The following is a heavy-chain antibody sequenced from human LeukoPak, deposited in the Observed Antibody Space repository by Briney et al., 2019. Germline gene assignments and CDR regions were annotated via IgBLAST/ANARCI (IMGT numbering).Heavy chain of an antibody. CDR2: IYFSGSA. Sequence: SETLSLTCTVSGGSISSSSFYWGWIRQPPGKGLEWIGSIYFSGSAYYNPSLKSRVTISVDTSKNQFSLNLSSVTAADTAVYYCAKANVIVPAGIGGYFDYWGQGTLVTVSS. D-gene: IGHD2-2*02. CDR3: AKANVIVPAGIGGYFDY. V-gene: IGHV4-39*07. CDR1: GGSISSSSFY. J-gene: IGHJ4*02.